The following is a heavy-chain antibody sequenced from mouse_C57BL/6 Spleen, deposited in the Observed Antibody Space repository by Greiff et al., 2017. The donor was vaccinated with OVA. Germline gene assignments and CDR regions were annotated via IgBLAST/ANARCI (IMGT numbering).Heavy chain of an antibody. D-gene: IGHD1-1*01. V-gene: IGHV6-6*01. Sequence: EVQVVESGGGLVQPGGSMKLSCAASGFTFSDAWMDWVRQSPEKGLEWVAEIRNKANNHATYYAESVKGRFTISRDDSKSSVYLQMNSLRAEDTGIYYCTRRLRVAVFGYWGQGTTLTVSS. J-gene: IGHJ2*01. CDR2: IRNKANNHAT. CDR1: GFTFSDAW. CDR3: TRRLRVAVFGY.